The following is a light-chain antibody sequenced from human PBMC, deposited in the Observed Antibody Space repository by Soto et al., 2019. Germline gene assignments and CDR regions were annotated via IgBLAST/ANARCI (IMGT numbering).Light chain of an antibody. J-gene: IGKJ1*01. CDR1: QSVSNNY. Sequence: EIVLTQSPGTLSLSPGERATLSCRASQSVSNNYLAWYQQKPGQAPRLLIYGASNRATGIPDRFSGSGSGTDFTLTISRLEPEDCAVYYCQQYGSSGTFGQGTKVDI. V-gene: IGKV3-20*01. CDR3: QQYGSSGT. CDR2: GAS.